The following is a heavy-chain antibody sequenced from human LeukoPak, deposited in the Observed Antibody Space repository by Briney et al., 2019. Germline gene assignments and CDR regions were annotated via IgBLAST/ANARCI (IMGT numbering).Heavy chain of an antibody. Sequence: GGSLRPSCAASGFTFSSYWMSWVRQAPGKGLEWVANIKQDGSEKYYVDSVKGRFTISRDNAKNSLYLQMNSLRAEDTAVYYCATQRGYSGYDQTFDYWGQGTLVTVSS. CDR1: GFTFSSYW. CDR3: ATQRGYSGYDQTFDY. D-gene: IGHD5-12*01. J-gene: IGHJ4*02. V-gene: IGHV3-7*01. CDR2: IKQDGSEK.